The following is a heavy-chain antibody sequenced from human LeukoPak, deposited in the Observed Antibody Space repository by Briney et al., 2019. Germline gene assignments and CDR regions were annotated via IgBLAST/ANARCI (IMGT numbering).Heavy chain of an antibody. V-gene: IGHV4-4*07. D-gene: IGHD6-13*01. CDR2: IYTSGST. CDR1: GGSISSYY. J-gene: IGHJ4*02. Sequence: SETLSLTCTVSGGSISSYYWSWIRQPAGKGLEWIGRIYTSGSTNYNPSLKSRVTMSVDTSKNQFSLKLSSVTAADTAVYYCARGGYSSSWYPRPQYYFDYWGQGTLVTVSS. CDR3: ARGGYSSSWYPRPQYYFDY.